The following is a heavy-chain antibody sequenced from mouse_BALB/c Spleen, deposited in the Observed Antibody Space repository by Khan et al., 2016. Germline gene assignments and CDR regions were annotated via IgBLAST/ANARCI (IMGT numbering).Heavy chain of an antibody. CDR3: PRQRGYYGSSPYFDY. Sequence: EVELVESGGGLVRPGGSLKLSCAASGFSFSSYSMSWVRQTPEKRLEWVATISSGGSYTYYPDSVKGRFTISRDNAKHTLYLQMSSLKSEDTAMYYCPRQRGYYGSSPYFDYWGQGTSLTVSS. D-gene: IGHD1-1*01. CDR1: GFSFSSYS. CDR2: ISSGGSYT. J-gene: IGHJ2*02. V-gene: IGHV5-6-4*01.